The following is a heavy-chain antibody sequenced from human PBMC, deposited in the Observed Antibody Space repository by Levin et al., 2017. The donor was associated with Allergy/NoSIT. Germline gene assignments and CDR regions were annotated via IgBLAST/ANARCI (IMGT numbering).Heavy chain of an antibody. CDR2: IYYSGST. CDR1: GGSISSGGYY. D-gene: IGHD5-18*01. J-gene: IGHJ4*02. Sequence: SETLSLTCTVSGGSISSGGYYWSWIRQHPGKGLEWIGYIYYSGSTYYNPSLKSRVTISVDTSKNQFSLKLSSVTAADTAVYYCARHKVTSVPYFDYWGQGTLVTVSS. CDR3: ARHKVTSVPYFDY. V-gene: IGHV4-31*03.